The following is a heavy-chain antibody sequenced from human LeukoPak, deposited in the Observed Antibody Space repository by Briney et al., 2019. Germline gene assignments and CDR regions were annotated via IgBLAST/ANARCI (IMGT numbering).Heavy chain of an antibody. D-gene: IGHD1-26*01. J-gene: IGHJ4*02. CDR1: GFSFSDYV. V-gene: IGHV3-23*01. Sequence: AGGPLRLSCVGSGFSFSDYVMTWVRHAPGKGLEWVSAISNRDGSSTDYADSVKGRFTISRDNSKNTVYLQMNSVRAEDTAVYYCTTRVGGTPDYWGLGTLVTVSS. CDR3: TTRVGGTPDY. CDR2: ISNRDGSST.